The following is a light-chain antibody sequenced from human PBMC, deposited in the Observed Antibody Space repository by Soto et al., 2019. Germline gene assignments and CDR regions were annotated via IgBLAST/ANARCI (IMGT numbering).Light chain of an antibody. CDR2: DVS. V-gene: IGLV2-14*01. CDR1: SSDVDTYNY. J-gene: IGLJ2*01. CDR3: SSYTSSNTLGV. Sequence: QSALTQPASVSGSPGQSITISCTGTSSDVDTYNYVSWYQQYPGKAPKLMIHDVSNRPSGVSNRFSGSKSGNTASLTISGLPAEDEADYYCSSYTSSNTLGVFGGGTKLTVL.